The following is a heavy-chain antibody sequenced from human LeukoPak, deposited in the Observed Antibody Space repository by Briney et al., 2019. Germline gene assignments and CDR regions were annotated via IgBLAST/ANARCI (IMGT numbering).Heavy chain of an antibody. D-gene: IGHD3-10*01. Sequence: SSISSSITYISYADSVKGRFPISRDNAKNSLYLQMNSLRAEDTAVYYCASSEWFGELLDYWGQGTLVTVSS. V-gene: IGHV3-21*01. J-gene: IGHJ4*02. CDR3: ASSEWFGELLDY. CDR2: ISSSITYI.